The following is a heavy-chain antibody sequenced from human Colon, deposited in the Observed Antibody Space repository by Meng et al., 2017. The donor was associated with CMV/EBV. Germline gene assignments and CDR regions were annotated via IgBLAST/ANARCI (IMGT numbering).Heavy chain of an antibody. CDR2: IYSGGST. V-gene: IGHV3-66*02. Sequence: GESLKISCATSGFTISSSYTAWIRQTPGKGLEWVALIYSGGSTYYADSVKGRLTISRDDSTDTLFLQMNNLQVEDTGLYYCARGPMIAEGVWGLGTLVTVSS. CDR3: ARGPMIAEGV. J-gene: IGHJ4*02. D-gene: IGHD2-21*01. CDR1: GFTISSSY.